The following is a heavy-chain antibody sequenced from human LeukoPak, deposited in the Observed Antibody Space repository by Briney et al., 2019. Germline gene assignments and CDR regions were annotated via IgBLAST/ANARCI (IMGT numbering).Heavy chain of an antibody. Sequence: PSETLSLTCAVYGGSFSGYYWSWIRQPPGKGLEWIGEINHSGSTNYNPSLKSRVTISVDTSKNQFSLKLSSVTAADTAVYYCARGSWTGTYNWNYWYDFDYWGQGTLVTVSS. CDR2: INHSGST. V-gene: IGHV4-34*01. D-gene: IGHD1-7*01. J-gene: IGHJ4*02. CDR3: ARGSWTGTYNWNYWYDFDY. CDR1: GGSFSGYY.